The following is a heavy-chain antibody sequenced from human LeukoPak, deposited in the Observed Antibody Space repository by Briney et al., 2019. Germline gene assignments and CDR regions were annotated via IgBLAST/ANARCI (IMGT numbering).Heavy chain of an antibody. CDR1: GYTFTGYY. D-gene: IGHD4-11*01. CDR2: INPNSGGT. J-gene: IGHJ4*02. Sequence: ASVTVSCKASGYTFTGYYMHWVRQAPGQGLEWMGWINPNSGGTNYAQKFQGRVTMTRDTSISTAYMELSRLRSDDTAVYYCARGSVRTTVTTGGDYWGQGTLVTVSS. V-gene: IGHV1-2*02. CDR3: ARGSVRTTVTTGGDY.